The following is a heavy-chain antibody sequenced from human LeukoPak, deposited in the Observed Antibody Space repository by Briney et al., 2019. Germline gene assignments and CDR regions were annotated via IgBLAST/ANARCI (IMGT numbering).Heavy chain of an antibody. D-gene: IGHD4-23*01. J-gene: IGHJ4*02. CDR2: IKQDGSDK. V-gene: IGHV3-7*02. CDR1: GFTFSDYW. CDR3: ARNYGGYPY. Sequence: GGSLRLSCPASGFTFSDYWMSWVRQAPGKGLEWVADIKQDGSDKYYVDSVKGRFTISRDNAKNSLYLQMNSLRAEDTSVYYCARNYGGYPYWGQGTLVTVSS.